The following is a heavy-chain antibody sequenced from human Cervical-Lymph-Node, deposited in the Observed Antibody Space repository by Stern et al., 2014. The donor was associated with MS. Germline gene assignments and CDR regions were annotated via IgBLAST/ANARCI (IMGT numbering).Heavy chain of an antibody. CDR1: GFTFSSYG. J-gene: IGHJ5*02. D-gene: IGHD5-24*01. V-gene: IGHV3-33*01. CDR2: IWYDGSNK. Sequence: VQLVESGGGVVQPGRSLRLSCAASGFTFSSYGMHWVRQAPGKGLEWVAVIWYDGSNKYYADSVKGRFTISRDNSKNTLYLQMNSLRAEDTAVYYCARGPGGYNLNWFDPWGQGTLVTVSS. CDR3: ARGPGGYNLNWFDP.